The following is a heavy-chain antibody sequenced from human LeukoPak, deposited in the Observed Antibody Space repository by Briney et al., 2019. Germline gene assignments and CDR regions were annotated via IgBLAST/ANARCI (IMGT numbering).Heavy chain of an antibody. J-gene: IGHJ5*02. CDR2: ISGSGGRT. V-gene: IGHV3-23*01. CDR3: AKEEGNYYDFWSGYLNWFDP. Sequence: GESLRLSCAASGFTFNNYAMNWVRQAPGKGLEWVSSISGSGGRTYYADSVKGRFTISRDNSKNTLYLQMNSLRAEDTAVYYCAKEEGNYYDFWSGYLNWFDPWGQGTLVTVSS. CDR1: GFTFNNYA. D-gene: IGHD3-3*01.